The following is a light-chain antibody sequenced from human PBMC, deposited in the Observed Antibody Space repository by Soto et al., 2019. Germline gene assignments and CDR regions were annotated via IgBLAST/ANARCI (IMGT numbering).Light chain of an antibody. V-gene: IGLV1-44*01. CDR2: RST. J-gene: IGLJ2*01. CDR1: RSDIGSNT. CDR3: ASWDDTLDGPV. Sequence: QPVLTQPPSASGTPGQRVTISCSGSRSDIGSNTVNWYQRLPGEGPRLLIYRSTQRPSGVPDRFSGSKSGTTASLAISGLQSEDAAEYHCASWDDTLDGPVFGGGTQLTVL.